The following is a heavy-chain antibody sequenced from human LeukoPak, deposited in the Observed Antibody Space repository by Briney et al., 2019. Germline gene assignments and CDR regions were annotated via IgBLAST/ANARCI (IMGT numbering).Heavy chain of an antibody. CDR3: AKQQGSGWAFDI. V-gene: IGHV3-23*01. CDR1: GFTFSSYA. J-gene: IGHJ3*02. D-gene: IGHD6-19*01. CDR2: IGGSGGTT. Sequence: GGSLRLSCAASGFTFSSYAMSWIRQAPGKGLEWIAAIGGSGGTTYYADSVKGRFTISRDNSKNTLFLQMNSLRAEDTAVYYFAKQQGSGWAFDIWGQGTMVTVSS.